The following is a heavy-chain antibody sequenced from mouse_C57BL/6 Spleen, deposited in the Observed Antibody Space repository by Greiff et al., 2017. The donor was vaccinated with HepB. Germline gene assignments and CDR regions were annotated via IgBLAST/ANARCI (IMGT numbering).Heavy chain of an antibody. CDR3: ARLEPYGYTFFDY. CDR1: GYTFTSYG. CDR2: IYPRSGNT. J-gene: IGHJ2*01. D-gene: IGHD2-2*01. Sequence: VQLQESGAELARPGASVKLSCKASGYTFTSYGISWVKQRTGQGLEWIGEIYPRSGNTYYNEKFKGKATLTADKSSSTAYMELRSLTSEDSAVYFCARLEPYGYTFFDYWGQGTTLTVSS. V-gene: IGHV1-81*01.